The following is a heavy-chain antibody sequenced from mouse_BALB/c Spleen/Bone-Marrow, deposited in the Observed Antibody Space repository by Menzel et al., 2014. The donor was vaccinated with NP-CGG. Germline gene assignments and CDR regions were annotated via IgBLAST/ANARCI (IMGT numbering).Heavy chain of an antibody. V-gene: IGHV1S81*02. CDR1: GYTFTNYY. J-gene: IGHJ3*01. D-gene: IGHD6-2*01. CDR2: INPGNGGT. Sequence: QVHVKQSGAELVKPGASVKLSCKTSGYTFTNYYIYWVKQRPGQGLEWIGEINPGNGGTNFNERFKSKATLTVDKSSTTAYILLTSLTSEDSAVYYRARGSPYWGQGTLVTVSA. CDR3: ARGSPY.